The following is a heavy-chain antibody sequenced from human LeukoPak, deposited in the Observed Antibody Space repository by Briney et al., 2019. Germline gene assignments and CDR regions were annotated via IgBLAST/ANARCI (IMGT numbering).Heavy chain of an antibody. CDR2: MNPNSGNT. J-gene: IGHJ4*02. CDR3: AKDGSSSGFDH. Sequence: GASVKVSFKASGYTVTSYDINWVRQATGQGLEWMGWMNPNSGNTGYAQKFQGRVTMTRNTSISTAYMELSSLRSEDTAVYYCAKDGSSSGFDHRGQGTLVTVSS. CDR1: GYTVTSYD. D-gene: IGHD6-6*01. V-gene: IGHV1-8*01.